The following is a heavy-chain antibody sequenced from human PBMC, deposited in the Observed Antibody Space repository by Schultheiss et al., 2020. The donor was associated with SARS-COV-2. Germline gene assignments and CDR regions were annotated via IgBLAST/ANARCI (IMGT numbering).Heavy chain of an antibody. J-gene: IGHJ3*02. Sequence: GESLKISCAASGFTFSSYAMHWVRQAPGKGLEWVAVISYDGSNKYYADSVKGRFTISRDNSKNTLYLQMNSLRAEDTAVYYCAREEYDFWSANAFDIWGQGTMVTVSS. CDR2: ISYDGSNK. V-gene: IGHV3-30*04. D-gene: IGHD3-3*01. CDR1: GFTFSSYA. CDR3: AREEYDFWSANAFDI.